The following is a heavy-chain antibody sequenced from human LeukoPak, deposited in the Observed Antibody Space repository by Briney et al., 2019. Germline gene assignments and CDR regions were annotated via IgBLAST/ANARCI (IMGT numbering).Heavy chain of an antibody. CDR3: AKVAGGYYYMDV. CDR1: GFTFSSYS. V-gene: IGHV3-21*01. J-gene: IGHJ6*03. Sequence: GGSLRLSCAASGFTFSSYSMNWVRQAPGKGLEWVSSISSTSSNIYYADSGKGRFTISRDNAKNSLYLQMNSLRAEDTAVYYCAKVAGGYYYMDVWGKGTTVTVSS. CDR2: ISSTSSNI.